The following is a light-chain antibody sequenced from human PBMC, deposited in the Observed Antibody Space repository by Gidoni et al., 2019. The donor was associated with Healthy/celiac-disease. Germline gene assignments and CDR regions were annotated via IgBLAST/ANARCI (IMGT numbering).Light chain of an antibody. CDR2: DVS. Sequence: QSALTQPASVSGSPGQSITISCTGTSSDVGGYNYVSWYQQHPGKAPKLTIYDVSNRPSGVSNRFSGSKSGNTASLTISGLQAEDEADYYCSSYTSSSRWVFGGGTKLTVL. J-gene: IGLJ3*02. V-gene: IGLV2-14*01. CDR3: SSYTSSSRWV. CDR1: SSDVGGYNY.